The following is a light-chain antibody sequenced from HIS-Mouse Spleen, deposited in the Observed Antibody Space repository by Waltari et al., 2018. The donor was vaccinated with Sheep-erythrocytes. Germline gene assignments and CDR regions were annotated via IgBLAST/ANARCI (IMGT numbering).Light chain of an antibody. CDR1: QSVSSN. J-gene: IGKJ2*02. CDR3: QQYNNWPPGT. CDR2: GAS. Sequence: EIVMTQSPATLSVSPGERATLPCRASQSVSSNLAWYQQKPGKAPRLLIYGASTRATSIPARFSGSGSGTEFTLTISSMQSEDFAVYYCQQYNNWPPGTFGQGTKLEIK. V-gene: IGKV3-15*01.